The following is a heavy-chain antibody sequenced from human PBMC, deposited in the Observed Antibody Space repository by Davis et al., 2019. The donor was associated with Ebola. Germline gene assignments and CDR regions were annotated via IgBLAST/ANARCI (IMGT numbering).Heavy chain of an antibody. V-gene: IGHV1-69*13. CDR3: ASTYDFWSGYDYYYGMDV. Sequence: AASVKVSCKASGGTFSSYAISWVRQAPGQGLEWMGGIIPIFGTANYAQKFQDRVTITADESTSTAYMELSSLRSEDTAVYYCASTYDFWSGYDYYYGMDVWGQGTTVTVSS. CDR1: GGTFSSYA. J-gene: IGHJ6*02. D-gene: IGHD3-3*01. CDR2: IIPIFGTA.